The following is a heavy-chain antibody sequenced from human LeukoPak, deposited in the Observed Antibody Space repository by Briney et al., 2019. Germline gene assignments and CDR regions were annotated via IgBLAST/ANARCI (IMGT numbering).Heavy chain of an antibody. J-gene: IGHJ5*02. CDR3: ARHLLRAKRQTHEFDP. V-gene: IGHV4-59*08. CDR1: GGSISSYY. Sequence: SETLSLTCTVSGGSISSYYWSWIRQPPGKGLEWIGYIYYSGSTNYNPSLKSRVTISVDTSKNQFSLKLSSVTAADTAVYYCARHLLRAKRQTHEFDPWGQGTLVIVSS. CDR2: IYYSGST. D-gene: IGHD1-1*01.